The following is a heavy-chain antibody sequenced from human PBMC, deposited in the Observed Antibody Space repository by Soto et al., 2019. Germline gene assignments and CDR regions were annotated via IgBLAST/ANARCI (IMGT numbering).Heavy chain of an antibody. Sequence: EVQLVESGGGLVKPGGPLGLSCAASGFTFTRYSMNWVRQAPRKGLEWVSSISSTTNYIYYGDSMKGRFTISRDNAKKSLYLEMNSQRAEDTAVYYCARESEDLTSNFDYWGQGTLVTVSS. CDR1: GFTFTRYS. CDR2: ISSTTNYI. J-gene: IGHJ4*02. V-gene: IGHV3-21*01. CDR3: ARESEDLTSNFDY.